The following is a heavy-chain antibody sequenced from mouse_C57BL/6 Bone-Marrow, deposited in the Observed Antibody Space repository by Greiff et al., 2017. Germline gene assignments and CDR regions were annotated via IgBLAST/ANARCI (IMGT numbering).Heavy chain of an antibody. D-gene: IGHD1-1*01. V-gene: IGHV2-4*01. CDR3: AKSALYGGLAY. CDR2: IWSGGST. CDR1: GFSLTSYG. Sequence: QVQLKQSGPGLVQPSQSLSITCTASGFSLTSYGVHWVRQPPGQGLEWLGVIWSGGSTDYNAAFISRLSISKDNSKSQVFFKMNSLQADDTAIYYFAKSALYGGLAYWGQGTLVTVSA. J-gene: IGHJ3*01.